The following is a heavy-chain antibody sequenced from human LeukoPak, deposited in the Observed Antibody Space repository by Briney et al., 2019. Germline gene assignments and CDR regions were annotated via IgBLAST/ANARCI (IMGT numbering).Heavy chain of an antibody. CDR1: GGSISSYY. CDR2: IYYSGST. J-gene: IGHJ5*02. CDR3: ARDGKDCSSNSCFNWFDP. Sequence: SETLSLTCTVSGGSISSYYWSWIRQPPGKGLEWIGYIYYSGSTNYNPSLKSRVTISVDTSKNQFSLKLSSVTAADTAVYYCARDGKDCSSNSCFNWFDPWGQGTLVTVSS. D-gene: IGHD2-2*01. V-gene: IGHV4-59*01.